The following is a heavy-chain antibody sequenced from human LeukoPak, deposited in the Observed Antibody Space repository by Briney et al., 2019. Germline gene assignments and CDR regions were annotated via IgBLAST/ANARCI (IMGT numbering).Heavy chain of an antibody. D-gene: IGHD2-15*01. CDR3: AKDKRGYCSGGSCYPTG. CDR1: GFTFSSYE. V-gene: IGHV3-48*03. Sequence: GGSLRLSCAASGFTFSSYEMNWVRQAPGKGLEWVSYISSSGSTIYYADSVKGRFTVSRDNAKNSLYLQMNSLRAEDTAVYYCAKDKRGYCSGGSCYPTGWGQGTLVTASS. J-gene: IGHJ4*02. CDR2: ISSSGSTI.